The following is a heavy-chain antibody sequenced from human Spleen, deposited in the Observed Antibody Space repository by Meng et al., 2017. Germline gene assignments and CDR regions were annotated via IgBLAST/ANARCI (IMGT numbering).Heavy chain of an antibody. CDR2: IYYSGST. CDR1: GGSISSTSSY. J-gene: IGHJ4*02. CDR3: ARGPTTMAHDFDY. Sequence: SETLSLTCGVSGGSISSTSSYWGWIRQPPGKGLEWIGNIYYSGSTYYNPSLKSRVTISVDTSKNQFSLKLSSVTAADTAVYYCARGPTTMAHDFDYWGQGTLVTVSS. V-gene: IGHV4-39*07. D-gene: IGHD4-11*01.